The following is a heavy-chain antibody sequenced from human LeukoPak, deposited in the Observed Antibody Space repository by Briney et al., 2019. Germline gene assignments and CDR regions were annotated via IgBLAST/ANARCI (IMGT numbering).Heavy chain of an antibody. V-gene: IGHV4-59*01. Sequence: PSETLSLTCTVSGGSISDYYWNWIRQPPGKGLEWSGYIDYSGNTNYNPSLKSRVTISIDTSKNQFSLKVFSVTAADTAVYYCARPNWSDGRGAFDICGHGTVVTVSS. CDR3: ARPNWSDGRGAFDI. D-gene: IGHD3-3*01. CDR1: GGSISDYY. CDR2: IDYSGNT. J-gene: IGHJ3*02.